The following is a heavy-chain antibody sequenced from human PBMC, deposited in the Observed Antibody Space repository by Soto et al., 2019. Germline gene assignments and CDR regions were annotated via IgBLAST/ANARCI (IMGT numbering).Heavy chain of an antibody. CDR1: VFTFSSYV. Sequence: GSLRLSCAASVFTFSSYVMSWVRQAPGKGLEWVANIKQDGSEKYYVDSVKGRFTISRDNAKNTLYLQTNSLRAEDTAVYYCAKDLTAPGDYYYYGMDVWGQGTTVTVSS. V-gene: IGHV3-7*03. D-gene: IGHD5-18*01. CDR3: AKDLTAPGDYYYYGMDV. J-gene: IGHJ6*02. CDR2: IKQDGSEK.